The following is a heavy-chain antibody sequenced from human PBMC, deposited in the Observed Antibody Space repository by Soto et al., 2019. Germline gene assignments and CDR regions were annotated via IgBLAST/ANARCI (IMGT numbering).Heavy chain of an antibody. D-gene: IGHD3-16*01. V-gene: IGHV4-30-2*01. CDR3: ARGPPFH. CDR1: GGSISSGGYS. CDR2: IYHSGST. Sequence: SETLFLTCAVSGGSISSGGYSWSWIRQPPGKGLEWIGYIYHSGSTYYNPSLKSRVTISVDRSKNQFSLKLSSVTAADTAVYYCARGPPFHWGQGNLVTVSS. J-gene: IGHJ4*02.